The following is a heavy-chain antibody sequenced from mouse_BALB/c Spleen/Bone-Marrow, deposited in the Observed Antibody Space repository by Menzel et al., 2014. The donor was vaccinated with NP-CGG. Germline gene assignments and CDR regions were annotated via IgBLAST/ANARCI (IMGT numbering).Heavy chain of an antibody. Sequence: VQLQQSGPELVKPGASMKISCKASGYSFXGYTINWVKQSHGKNLEWIGLINPYNGGTSYNQKFKDKATLTVDKSSSTAYTEHLRLTSEDSAVYYCARVRDDYGYGDYWGQGTTLSVS. CDR1: GYSFXGYT. V-gene: IGHV1-18*01. CDR3: ARVRDDYGYGDY. J-gene: IGHJ2*01. CDR2: INPYNGGT. D-gene: IGHD1-2*01.